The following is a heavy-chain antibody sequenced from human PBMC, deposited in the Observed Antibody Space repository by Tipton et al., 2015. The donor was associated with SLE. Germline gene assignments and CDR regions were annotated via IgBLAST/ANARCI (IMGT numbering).Heavy chain of an antibody. J-gene: IGHJ4*02. CDR1: GFTFSSYA. CDR3: AKDLAYCGGDCYSGDY. Sequence: GSLRLSCAASGFTFSSYAMSWVRQAPGKGLEWVSAISGSGGSTYYADSVKGRFTISRDNSKNTLYLQMNSLRAEDTAVYYCAKDLAYCGGDCYSGDYWGQGTLVTVSS. CDR2: ISGSGGST. D-gene: IGHD2-21*01. V-gene: IGHV3-23*01.